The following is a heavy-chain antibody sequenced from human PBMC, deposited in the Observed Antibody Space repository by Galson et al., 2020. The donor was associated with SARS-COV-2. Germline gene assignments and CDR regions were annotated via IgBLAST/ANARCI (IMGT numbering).Heavy chain of an antibody. V-gene: IGHV3-23*01. Sequence: GGSLRLSCVPSGFSFFNYAMSWVRQAPGKGPEWVSAISSSSGNTYYADSVEGRFTISRDNSQNTVYLQMNSLRVEDTAIYYCAKDTKNQLLYSLGYWGQGTLVTVSS. J-gene: IGHJ4*02. CDR1: GFSFFNYA. D-gene: IGHD2-2*02. CDR2: ISSSSGNT. CDR3: AKDTKNQLLYSLGY.